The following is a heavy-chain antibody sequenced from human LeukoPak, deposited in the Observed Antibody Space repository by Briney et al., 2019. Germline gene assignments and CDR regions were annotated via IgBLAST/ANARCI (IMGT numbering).Heavy chain of an antibody. J-gene: IGHJ4*02. CDR2: IVVGSGNT. D-gene: IGHD3-22*01. V-gene: IGHV1-58*01. CDR3: AASPDYYDSSGYSYYFDY. CDR1: GFTFTSSA. Sequence: LVKVSCKASGFTFTSSAVQWVRQARGQRLEWIGWIVVGSGNTNYAQKFQERVTITRDMSTSTAYMELTSLRSEDTAVYYCAASPDYYDSSGYSYYFDYWGQGTLVTVSS.